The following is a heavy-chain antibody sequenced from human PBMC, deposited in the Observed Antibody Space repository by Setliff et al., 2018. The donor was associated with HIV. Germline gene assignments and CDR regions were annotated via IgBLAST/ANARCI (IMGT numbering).Heavy chain of an antibody. Sequence: PSETLSLTCTVSGGSISNYHWAWIRQPAGKGLECIGHIYTSGSPHYKSSLTSRLTISLDTSRNQFSLKLTSVTAADSATYYCARWVYNSAWSLDYWGQGTLVTVSS. D-gene: IGHD6-19*01. CDR3: ARWVYNSAWSLDY. V-gene: IGHV4-4*07. CDR2: IYTSGSP. J-gene: IGHJ4*02. CDR1: GGSISNYH.